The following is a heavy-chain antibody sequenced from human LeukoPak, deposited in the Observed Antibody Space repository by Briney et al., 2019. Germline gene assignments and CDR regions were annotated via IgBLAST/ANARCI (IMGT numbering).Heavy chain of an antibody. D-gene: IGHD6-19*01. Sequence: ASVKVSCKASGYTFTSYDINWVRQATGQGLEWMGWMNPNSGNTGYAQKFQGRVTMTRNTSISTAYMELSSLRSEDTAVYYCARGLWLESKPDYWGQGTLVTVSS. CDR1: GYTFTSYD. CDR2: MNPNSGNT. V-gene: IGHV1-8*01. CDR3: ARGLWLESKPDY. J-gene: IGHJ4*02.